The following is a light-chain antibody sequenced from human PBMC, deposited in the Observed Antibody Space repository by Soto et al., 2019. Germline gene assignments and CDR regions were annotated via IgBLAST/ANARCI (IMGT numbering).Light chain of an antibody. V-gene: IGLV2-8*01. CDR2: EVV. CDR1: RNDIGAYEF. J-gene: IGLJ1*01. CDR3: KSYAGSNTYV. Sequence: QSALTQPRSVSGSPGQSVTISCTGTRNDIGAYEFVSWYQHHPGKAPKLIIYEVVQRPSGVPDRFSGSKSGNTASLTVSGLQAADEADYYCKSYAGSNTYVFGTGTKVTVL.